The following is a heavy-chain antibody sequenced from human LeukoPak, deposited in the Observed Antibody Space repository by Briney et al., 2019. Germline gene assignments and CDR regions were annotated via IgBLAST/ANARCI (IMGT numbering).Heavy chain of an antibody. CDR2: IYYSGST. CDR1: GGSFSSYY. CDR3: ARAIAARNSYYYMDV. Sequence: PSETLSLTCTVSGGSFSSYYRSWIRQPPGKGLEWVWYIYYSGSTNYNPSLKSRVAISVDTSKNQFSLKLSSVTAADTAVYYCARAIAARNSYYYMDVWGKGTTVTVSS. D-gene: IGHD6-6*01. V-gene: IGHV4-59*01. J-gene: IGHJ6*03.